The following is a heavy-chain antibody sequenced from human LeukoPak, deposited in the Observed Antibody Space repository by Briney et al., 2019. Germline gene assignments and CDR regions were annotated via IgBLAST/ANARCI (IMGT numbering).Heavy chain of an antibody. J-gene: IGHJ4*02. Sequence: GGSLRLSCAASGFTFDDYAMHWVRQAPGKGLEWVSSISSSSSYIYYADSVKGRFTISRDNAKNSLYLQMNSLRAEDTALYYCARRRWNNYWGQGTLVTVSS. CDR1: GFTFDDYA. D-gene: IGHD4-23*01. V-gene: IGHV3-21*01. CDR3: ARRRWNNY. CDR2: ISSSSSYI.